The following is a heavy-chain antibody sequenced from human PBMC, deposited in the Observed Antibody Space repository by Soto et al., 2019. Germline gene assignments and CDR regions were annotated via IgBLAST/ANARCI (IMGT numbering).Heavy chain of an antibody. CDR1: GYSFTSYW. V-gene: IGHV5-51*01. CDR2: IYPGDSDT. CDR3: ARHKAGYVFWSGPHDAFDI. Sequence: GESLKISCKGSGYSFTSYWIGWVRQMPGKGLEWMGIIYPGDSDTRYSPSFQGQVTISADKSISTAYLQWSSLKASDTAMYYCARHKAGYVFWSGPHDAFDIWGQGTMVTVSS. D-gene: IGHD3-3*01. J-gene: IGHJ3*02.